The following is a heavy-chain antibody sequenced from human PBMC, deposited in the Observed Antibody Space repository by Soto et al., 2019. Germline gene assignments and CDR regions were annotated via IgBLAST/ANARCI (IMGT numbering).Heavy chain of an antibody. D-gene: IGHD3-16*01. CDR3: VGALTYEVPYYYYGMDV. J-gene: IGHJ6*02. CDR1: GFMFSTYL. V-gene: IGHV3-7*01. Sequence: EVQLVESGGGLVQPGGSLRLSCTASGFMFSTYLMSWVRQAPGKGLEWVANIRQGGNEEFYVDSVKGRFTISRDNAKKSLYLQMNSVRAEDTAVYYCVGALTYEVPYYYYGMDVWGQGTTVTVSS. CDR2: IRQGGNEE.